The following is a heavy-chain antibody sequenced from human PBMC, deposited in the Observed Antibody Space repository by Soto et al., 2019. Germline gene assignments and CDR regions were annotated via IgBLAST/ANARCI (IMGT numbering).Heavy chain of an antibody. V-gene: IGHV3-23*01. CDR2: ISGSADGT. Sequence: EVKLLESGGGLAQPGGSLRLSCVGSGFTFDSYAISWVRQAPGERLQWIAAISGSADGTDYAHSVRGRFTISRDNAKKTVQLQMDSMIVEDTAVYFCAKDTVGGYSFWSGYYSDGLDVWGQGTLVTVS. CDR3: AKDTVGGYSFWSGYYSDGLDV. J-gene: IGHJ3*01. CDR1: GFTFDSYA. D-gene: IGHD3-3*01.